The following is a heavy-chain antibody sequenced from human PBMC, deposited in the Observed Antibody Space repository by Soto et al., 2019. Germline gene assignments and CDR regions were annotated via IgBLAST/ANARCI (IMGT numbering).Heavy chain of an antibody. CDR1: GGTFSSYA. V-gene: IGHV1-69*13. Sequence: SVKVSFKASGGTFSSYAISWVRQAPGQGLEWMGGIIPIFGTANYAQKFQGRVTITADESTSTAYMELSSLRSEDTAVYYCARGEAAAGQSWGDYYYYYGMDVWGQGTTVTVSS. J-gene: IGHJ6*02. CDR3: ARGEAAAGQSWGDYYYYYGMDV. CDR2: IIPIFGTA. D-gene: IGHD6-13*01.